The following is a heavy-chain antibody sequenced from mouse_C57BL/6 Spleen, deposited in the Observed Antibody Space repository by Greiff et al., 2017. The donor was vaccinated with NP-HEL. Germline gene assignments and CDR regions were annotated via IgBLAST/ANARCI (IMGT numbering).Heavy chain of an antibody. CDR2: IDPSDSYT. V-gene: IGHV1-59*01. CDR1: GYTFTSYW. CDR3: ARNLIYYDYDGGFAY. Sequence: QVQLQQPGAELVRPGTSVKLSCKASGYTFTSYWMHWVKQRPGQGLEWIGVIDPSDSYTNYNQKFKGKATLTVDTSSSTAYMQLSSLTSEDSAVYYCARNLIYYDYDGGFAYWGQGTLVTVSA. J-gene: IGHJ3*01. D-gene: IGHD2-4*01.